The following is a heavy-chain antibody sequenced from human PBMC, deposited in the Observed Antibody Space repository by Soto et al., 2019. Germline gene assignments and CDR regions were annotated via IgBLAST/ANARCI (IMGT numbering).Heavy chain of an antibody. Sequence: ASVKVSCKASGGTFSSYAISWVRQAPGQGLEWMGWISGYNGYTKYAQKFQGRVTMTTDTSTSTVYMDLRSLRSDDTAVYYCAREGEMPYYYYGLDVWGQGTTVTVSS. CDR2: ISGYNGYT. J-gene: IGHJ6*02. D-gene: IGHD3-16*01. V-gene: IGHV1-18*01. CDR1: GGTFSSYA. CDR3: AREGEMPYYYYGLDV.